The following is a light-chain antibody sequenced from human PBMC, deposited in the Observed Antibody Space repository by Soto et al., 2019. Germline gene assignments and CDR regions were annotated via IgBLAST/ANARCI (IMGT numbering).Light chain of an antibody. CDR1: QSVSYY. Sequence: EIVLTQSPATLSLSPGERATLSCTASQSVSYYLAWYQQKPGQAPRLLIYDVSNRATGIPARFSGSGSGTDFTLTISSLEPEDFAVYYCQQRSNWPPITFGQGTRLEIK. CDR3: QQRSNWPPIT. J-gene: IGKJ5*01. V-gene: IGKV3-11*01. CDR2: DVS.